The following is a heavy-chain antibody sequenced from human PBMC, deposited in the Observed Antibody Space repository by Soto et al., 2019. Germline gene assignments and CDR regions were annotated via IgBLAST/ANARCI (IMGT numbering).Heavy chain of an antibody. CDR3: ARTMYSSGWYRGPFDY. V-gene: IGHV1-18*01. CDR1: GYTFTSYG. CDR2: ISAYNGNT. J-gene: IGHJ4*02. D-gene: IGHD6-19*01. Sequence: ASVKVSCKASGYTFTSYGISWVRQAPGQGLEWMGWISAYNGNTNYAQKLQGRVTMTRDTSTSTVYMELSSLRSEDTAVYYCARTMYSSGWYRGPFDYWGQGTLVTVSS.